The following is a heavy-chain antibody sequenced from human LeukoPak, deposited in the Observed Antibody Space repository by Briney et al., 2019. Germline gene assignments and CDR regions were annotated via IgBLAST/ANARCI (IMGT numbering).Heavy chain of an antibody. Sequence: GGSLRLSCAASGFTFSSYWMRWVRQAPGKGLEWVANIKQDGSEKYYVDSVKGRFTISRDNAKNSLYLQLNSLRAEDTAVYYCARDGFYGDYVLGYYYGMDVWGQGTTVTVSS. CDR2: IKQDGSEK. CDR1: GFTFSSYW. CDR3: ARDGFYGDYVLGYYYGMDV. V-gene: IGHV3-7*01. D-gene: IGHD4-17*01. J-gene: IGHJ6*02.